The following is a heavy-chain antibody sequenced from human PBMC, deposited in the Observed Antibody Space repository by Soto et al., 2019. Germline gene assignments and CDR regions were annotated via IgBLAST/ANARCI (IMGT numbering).Heavy chain of an antibody. CDR3: GGLSPTPDY. CDR1: GFSLSTTGVG. V-gene: IGHV2-5*02. Sequence: QITLKESGPTLVKPTQTLTLTCTFSGFSLSTTGVGVGWIRQPPGKALEWLALIYWDDDKRYSPSLKSRLTITKDTSKNQVVLTMTNMDPVDTATYYCGGLSPTPDYWGQGTLVTVSS. D-gene: IGHD2-15*01. CDR2: IYWDDDK. J-gene: IGHJ4*02.